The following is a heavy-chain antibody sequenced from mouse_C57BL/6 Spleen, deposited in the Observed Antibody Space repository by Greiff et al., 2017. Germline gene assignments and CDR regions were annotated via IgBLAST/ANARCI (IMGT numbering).Heavy chain of an antibody. CDR2: ISPNYGTT. Sequence: VQLQQSGPGLVQPGASVKISCKASGYSFTDYNMNWVKQSNGKSLEWIGVISPNYGTTSYNQKFKGKATLTVDQSSSTAYMQLNSLTSEDSAVXYCARSLGREFDYWGQGTTLTVSS. J-gene: IGHJ2*01. D-gene: IGHD4-1*01. V-gene: IGHV1-39*01. CDR3: ARSLGREFDY. CDR1: GYSFTDYN.